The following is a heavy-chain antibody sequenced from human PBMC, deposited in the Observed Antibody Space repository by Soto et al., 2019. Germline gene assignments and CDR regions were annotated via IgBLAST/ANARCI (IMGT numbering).Heavy chain of an antibody. V-gene: IGHV4-34*01. CDR3: ARAGYYYGSGSSDY. Sequence: SETLSLTCAVYGGSFSGYYWSWIRQPPGKGLEWIGEINHSGSTNYNPSLKSRVTISVDTSKNQFSLKLSSVTAADTAVYYCARAGYYYGSGSSDYWGQGTLVTVSS. J-gene: IGHJ4*02. D-gene: IGHD3-10*01. CDR1: GGSFSGYY. CDR2: INHSGST.